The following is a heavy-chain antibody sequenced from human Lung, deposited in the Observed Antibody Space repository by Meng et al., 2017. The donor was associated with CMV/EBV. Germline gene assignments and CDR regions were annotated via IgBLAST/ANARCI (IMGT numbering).Heavy chain of an antibody. Sequence: EVQPVESGGGLVKPGGPVRLSCAASGFTFSSYSMNWVRQAPGKGLELVSSISSSSSYIYYADSVKGRFTISRDNAKNSLYLQMNSLRAEDTAVYYCARDREVRNFDYWGQGTLVTVSS. J-gene: IGHJ4*02. CDR2: ISSSSSYI. CDR3: ARDREVRNFDY. V-gene: IGHV3-21*01. CDR1: GFTFSSYS. D-gene: IGHD3-10*01.